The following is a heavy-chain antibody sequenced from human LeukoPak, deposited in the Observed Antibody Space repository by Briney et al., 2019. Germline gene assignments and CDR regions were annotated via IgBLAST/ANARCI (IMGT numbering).Heavy chain of an antibody. CDR1: GFIFSSYW. J-gene: IGHJ6*02. V-gene: IGHV3-7*05. CDR2: IKEDGSAK. Sequence: PGGSLRLSCAASGFIFSSYWMNWVRQARGKGLEWVANIKEDGSAKYYVDSVKGRFTISRDNAKNSLYLQMNSLRAEDTAVYPCVMDMDVWGQGTTVTVSS. CDR3: VMDMDV.